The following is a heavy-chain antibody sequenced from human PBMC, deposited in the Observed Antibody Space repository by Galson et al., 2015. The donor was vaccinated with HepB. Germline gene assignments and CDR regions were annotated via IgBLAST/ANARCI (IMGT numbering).Heavy chain of an antibody. CDR2: IYYSGST. D-gene: IGHD6-13*01. V-gene: IGHV4-61*01. CDR3: ASDRYSSSWGY. Sequence: ETLSLTCTVSGGSVSSGSYYWSWIRQPPGKGLEWIGYIYYSGSTNYNPSLKSRVTISVDTSKNQFSLKLSSVTAADTAVYYCASDRYSSSWGYWGQGTLVTVSS. CDR1: GGSVSSGSYY. J-gene: IGHJ4*02.